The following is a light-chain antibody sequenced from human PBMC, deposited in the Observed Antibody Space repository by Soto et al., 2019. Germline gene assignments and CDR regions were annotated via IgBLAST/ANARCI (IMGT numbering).Light chain of an antibody. CDR2: AIS. V-gene: IGKV1-9*01. CDR3: HQLNTYPRT. CDR1: QGISSY. J-gene: IGKJ1*01. Sequence: DIQLTQSPSYLSASVGDRVIITCRASQGISSYLAWYQQKPGTPPKLLIYAISTLQSGVPSRFSRSGSGTEFTLTISSLQPKDFATYYCHQLNTYPRTFGQGTKVEIK.